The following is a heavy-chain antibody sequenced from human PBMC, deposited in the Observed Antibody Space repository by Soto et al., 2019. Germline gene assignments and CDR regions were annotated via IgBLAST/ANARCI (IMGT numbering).Heavy chain of an antibody. D-gene: IGHD3-16*02. CDR3: ARTTYDYVWGSYRYALDY. Sequence: ASVKVSCKASGYTFTSYGISWVRQAPGQGLEWMGWISAYNGNTNYAQKLQGRVTMTTDTSTSTAYMELRSLRSDDTAVYYCARTTYDYVWGSYRYALDYWGQGTLVTVSS. CDR2: ISAYNGNT. V-gene: IGHV1-18*04. CDR1: GYTFTSYG. J-gene: IGHJ4*02.